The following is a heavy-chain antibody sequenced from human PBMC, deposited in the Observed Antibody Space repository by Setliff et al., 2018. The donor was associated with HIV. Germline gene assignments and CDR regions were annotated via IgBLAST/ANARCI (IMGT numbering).Heavy chain of an antibody. Sequence: GGSLRLSCAASGFTFSSYSMNWVRQAPGKGLEWVSSISSSSSYIYYADSVKGRFTISRDNAKNSVFLQMNSLRAEYTGVYYCATQTGFYNSHWYDYWGQGTMVTVSS. CDR1: GFTFSSYS. CDR2: ISSSSSYI. V-gene: IGHV3-21*01. CDR3: ATQTGFYNSHWYDY. J-gene: IGHJ4*02. D-gene: IGHD6-13*01.